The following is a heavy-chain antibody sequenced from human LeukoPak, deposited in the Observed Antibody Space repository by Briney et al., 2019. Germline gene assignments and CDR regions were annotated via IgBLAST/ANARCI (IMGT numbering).Heavy chain of an antibody. J-gene: IGHJ4*02. Sequence: GGSLILSCAASGFTFSTYAMTWVRQAPGKGLEWVSAVRGSGTDTYYADSVKGRFTISRDNSKNTLYLQMNSLRAEDTAIYYCAKTSRRDSAYDSPFDYWGQGTLVTVSS. CDR1: GFTFSTYA. V-gene: IGHV3-23*01. D-gene: IGHD5-12*01. CDR2: VRGSGTDT. CDR3: AKTSRRDSAYDSPFDY.